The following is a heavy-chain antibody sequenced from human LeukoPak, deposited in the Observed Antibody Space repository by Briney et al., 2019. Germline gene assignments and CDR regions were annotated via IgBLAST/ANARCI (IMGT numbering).Heavy chain of an antibody. CDR3: AVGDNLGQLSSSFDY. CDR1: GFTFSSYA. CDR2: ISYDGSNK. J-gene: IGHJ4*02. Sequence: GRSLRLSCAASGFTFSSYAMHWVRQAPGKGLEWVAVISYDGSNKYYADSVKGRFTISRDNSKNTLYVQMNSLRTEDTAVYYCAVGDNLGQLSSSFDYWGQGTLVTVSS. V-gene: IGHV3-30-3*01. D-gene: IGHD3-10*01.